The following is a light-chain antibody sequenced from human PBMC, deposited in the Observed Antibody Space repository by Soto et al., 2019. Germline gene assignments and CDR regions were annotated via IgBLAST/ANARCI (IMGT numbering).Light chain of an antibody. CDR3: QQYYNTPYT. CDR1: QSVNSK. J-gene: IGKJ2*01. Sequence: EIVMTQSPATLSMSPGERATLSCRASQSVNSKLAWYQQKHGQPPRLLIYGASTRATGVPARFSGSGSGTEFILTISSLQAGDEAVYHCQQYYNTPYTFGQGTKLEIK. V-gene: IGKV3-15*01. CDR2: GAS.